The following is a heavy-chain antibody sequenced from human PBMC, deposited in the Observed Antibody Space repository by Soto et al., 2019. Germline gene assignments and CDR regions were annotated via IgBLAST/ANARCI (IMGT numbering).Heavy chain of an antibody. D-gene: IGHD3-22*01. CDR3: AHSLIGYYYDSSGSNWFDP. CDR2: IYWDDDK. Sequence: SGPTLVNPTQTLTLTCTFSGFSLTTSGVGVGWIRQPPGKALEWLALIYWDDDKRYSPSLKSRLTITKDTSKNQVVLTMTNMDPVDTATYYCAHSLIGYYYDSSGSNWFDPWGQGTLVTVS. V-gene: IGHV2-5*02. CDR1: GFSLTTSGVG. J-gene: IGHJ5*02.